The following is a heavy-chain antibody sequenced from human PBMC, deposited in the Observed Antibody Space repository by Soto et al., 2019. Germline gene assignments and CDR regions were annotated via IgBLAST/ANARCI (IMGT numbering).Heavy chain of an antibody. CDR2: IYYRGNA. CDR3: ARLEGLATISYYFDF. Sequence: QLQLQESGPGLVKPSETLSLTCSVSDDSINSDKYYWGWIRQPPGKGLEWIGSIYYRGNAYYNPSLQTRVTTSLDKSRSPFSLKLNSVTAADSAVYFCARLEGLATISYYFDFWGPGALVTVSS. CDR1: DDSINSDKYY. J-gene: IGHJ4*02. D-gene: IGHD3-9*01. V-gene: IGHV4-39*01.